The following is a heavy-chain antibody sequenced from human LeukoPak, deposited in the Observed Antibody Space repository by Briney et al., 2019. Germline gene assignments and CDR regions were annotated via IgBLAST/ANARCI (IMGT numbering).Heavy chain of an antibody. J-gene: IGHJ4*02. Sequence: SETLSLTCTVSGYSISSGYYWGWIRQPPGKGLEWIGSIYHSGSTYYNPSLKSRVTISVDTSKNQFSLKLSSVTAADTAVYYCARDLAYGSGRYDYWGQGTLVTVSS. V-gene: IGHV4-38-2*02. CDR2: IYHSGST. CDR3: ARDLAYGSGRYDY. D-gene: IGHD3-10*01. CDR1: GYSISSGYY.